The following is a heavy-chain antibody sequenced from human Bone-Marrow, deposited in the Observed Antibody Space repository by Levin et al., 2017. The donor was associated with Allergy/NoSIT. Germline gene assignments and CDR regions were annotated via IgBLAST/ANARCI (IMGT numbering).Heavy chain of an antibody. CDR2: INSDGSSS. V-gene: IGHV3-74*01. CDR3: ARDVVGGSGSAY. J-gene: IGHJ4*02. Sequence: GESLKISCAASGFTFSSYWMHWVRQAPGKGLVWVSRINSDGSSSSYADSVKGRFTISRDNAKNTLYLQMNSLRAEDTAVYYCARDVVGGSGSAYWGQGTLVTVSS. D-gene: IGHD1-26*01. CDR1: GFTFSSYW.